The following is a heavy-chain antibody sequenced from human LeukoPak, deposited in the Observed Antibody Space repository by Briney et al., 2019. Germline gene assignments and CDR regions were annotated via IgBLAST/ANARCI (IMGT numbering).Heavy chain of an antibody. D-gene: IGHD3-10*02. V-gene: IGHV3-48*03. Sequence: GGSLRLSCAASGFTFSSYAMHWVRQAPGKGLEWVSYISSSGSTIYYADSVEGRFTISRDNAKNSLYLQMNSLRAEDTAVYYCAELGITMIGGVWGKGTTVTISS. CDR2: ISSSGSTI. CDR3: AELGITMIGGV. CDR1: GFTFSSYA. J-gene: IGHJ6*04.